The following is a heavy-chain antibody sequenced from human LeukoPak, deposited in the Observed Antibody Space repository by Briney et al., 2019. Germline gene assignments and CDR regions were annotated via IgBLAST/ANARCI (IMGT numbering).Heavy chain of an antibody. CDR3: ARETITTYIAAAGPNYYYYGMDV. V-gene: IGHV1-46*01. Sequence: ASVKVSCKASGYTFTSYYMHWVRQAPGQELEWMGIINPSGGSTSYAQKFQGRVTMTRDTSTSTVYMELSSLRSEDTAVYYCARETITTYIAAAGPNYYYYGMDVWGQGTTVTVSS. D-gene: IGHD6-13*01. CDR2: INPSGGST. J-gene: IGHJ6*02. CDR1: GYTFTSYY.